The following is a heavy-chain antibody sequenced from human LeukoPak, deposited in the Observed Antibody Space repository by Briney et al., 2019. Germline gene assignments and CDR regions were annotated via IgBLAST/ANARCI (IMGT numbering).Heavy chain of an antibody. V-gene: IGHV3-33*01. D-gene: IGHD4-11*01. CDR3: ARDAQRGFDYSNSLEY. Sequence: GGSLRLSCAASGFIFSHYGMHWVRQAPGKGLEWVAVIWSDATNRFYAGSVKGRFTISRDNSQNTLFLQMNSLRAEDTATYYCARDAQRGFDYSNSLEYWGHGTLVTVSS. J-gene: IGHJ4*01. CDR1: GFIFSHYG. CDR2: IWSDATNR.